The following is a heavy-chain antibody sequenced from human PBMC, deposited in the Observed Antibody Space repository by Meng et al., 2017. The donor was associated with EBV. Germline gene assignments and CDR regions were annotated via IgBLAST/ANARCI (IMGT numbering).Heavy chain of an antibody. CDR1: GGTFRSDA. D-gene: IGHD3-10*01. J-gene: IGHJ4*02. Sequence: QVQLLPCGAEVKKPGSSVKVSCRTSGGTFRSDAVSWVRQAPGQGLEWMGGLIPMVGAPHYAQKFQGRVTIIADESTSTHSMELNSLRSEDTAMYYCASESGRGFTPDYWGQGTLVTVSS. V-gene: IGHV1-69*01. CDR3: ASESGRGFTPDY. CDR2: LIPMVGAP.